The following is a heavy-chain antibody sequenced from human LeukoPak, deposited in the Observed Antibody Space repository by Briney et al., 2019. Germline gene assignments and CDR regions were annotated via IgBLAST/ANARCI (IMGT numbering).Heavy chain of an antibody. CDR3: SRGLDSRKLGY. J-gene: IGHJ4*02. Sequence: SQTLSLTCTVSGASFSSGDQYWNWIPQSPGKGLEWIGSIHPSGMLYNNPSLESRVTISIDTSKNQFSLNLNSVTAADTAVYFCSRGLDSRKLGYWGQGTLVTVSS. V-gene: IGHV4-31*03. CDR1: GASFSSGDQY. D-gene: IGHD3-22*01. CDR2: IHPSGML.